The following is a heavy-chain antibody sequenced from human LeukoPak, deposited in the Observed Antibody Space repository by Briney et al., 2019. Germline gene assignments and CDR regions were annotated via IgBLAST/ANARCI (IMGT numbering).Heavy chain of an antibody. V-gene: IGHV4-34*01. J-gene: IGHJ5*02. CDR2: INHSGST. CDR3: ARGRIAAAGTGNWFDP. CDR1: GGSFSGYY. Sequence: SETLSLTCAVYGGSFSGYYGSWIRQPPGKGLEWIGEINHSGSTNYNPSLKSRVTISVDTSKNQFSLKLSSVTAADTAVYYCARGRIAAAGTGNWFDPWGQGTLVTVSS. D-gene: IGHD6-13*01.